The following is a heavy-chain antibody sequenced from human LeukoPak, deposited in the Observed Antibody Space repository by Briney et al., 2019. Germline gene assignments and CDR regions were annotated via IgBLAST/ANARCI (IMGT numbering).Heavy chain of an antibody. J-gene: IGHJ4*02. V-gene: IGHV3-33*01. CDR2: ICYDGSNK. D-gene: IGHD3-9*01. CDR3: ARDRNEPSRYCVLLLHYYFDY. CDR1: GFTFSSYG. Sequence: GRTLRLSCAASGFTFSSYGMHWVREAPGKGQEWVADICYDGSNKYYADSVKGRFTISRDNSKSTLYLQMDSLRAEETAVYYCARDRNEPSRYCVLLLHYYFDYWGQGSLVTVSS.